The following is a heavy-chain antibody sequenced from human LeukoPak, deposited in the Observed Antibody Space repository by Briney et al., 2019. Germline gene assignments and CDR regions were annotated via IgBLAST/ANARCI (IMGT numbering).Heavy chain of an antibody. V-gene: IGHV3-48*01. Sequence: GGSLRLSCAASGFTLSSYSMIWVRQAPGRGVEWVSYISSSRSTIYYAHSLKGPFTISRDNVKKPLYLQMNSLRAQGTAVYFFASGNCGVVIMNWFDPWGQATLVTVSS. CDR2: ISSSRSTI. J-gene: IGHJ5*02. CDR1: GFTLSSYS. D-gene: IGHD3-3*01. CDR3: ASGNCGVVIMNWFDP.